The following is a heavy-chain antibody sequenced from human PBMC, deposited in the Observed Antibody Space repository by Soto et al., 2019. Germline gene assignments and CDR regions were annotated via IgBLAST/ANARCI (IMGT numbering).Heavy chain of an antibody. J-gene: IGHJ6*02. Sequence: QVQLVESGGGVVQPGRSLRLSCAASGFTFSSYGMHWVRQAPGKGLEWVAVISYDGSNKYYADSVKGRFTISRDNSKNTLYLQMNSLSAEDTAVYYCAQPAAEYNVWGQGTTVTVSS. D-gene: IGHD5-12*01. CDR2: ISYDGSNK. V-gene: IGHV3-30*18. CDR3: AQPAAEYNV. CDR1: GFTFSSYG.